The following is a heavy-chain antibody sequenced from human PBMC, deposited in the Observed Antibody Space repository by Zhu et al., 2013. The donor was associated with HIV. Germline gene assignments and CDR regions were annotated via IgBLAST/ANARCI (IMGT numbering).Heavy chain of an antibody. V-gene: IGHV1-69*12. CDR3: ARTSAHTPGGDYYYYGMDV. CDR1: GGTFSSYA. J-gene: IGHJ6*02. D-gene: IGHD1-26*01. Sequence: QVQLVQSGAEVKKPGSSVKVSCKASGGTFSSYAISWVRQAPGQGLEWMGGIIPIFGTANYAQKFQGRVTITADESTSTAYMELSSLRSEDTAVYYCARTSAHTPGGDYYYYGMDVWGQGTTVTVSS. CDR2: IIPIFGTA.